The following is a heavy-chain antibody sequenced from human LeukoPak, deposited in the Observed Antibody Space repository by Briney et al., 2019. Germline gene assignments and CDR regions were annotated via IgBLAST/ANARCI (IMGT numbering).Heavy chain of an antibody. V-gene: IGHV4-59*08. J-gene: IGHJ4*02. CDR2: IYYSGST. CDR1: GGSISSYY. Sequence: PSETLSLTCTVSGGSISSYYWSWIRQPPGKGLEWIGYIYYSGSTNYNPSLKSRVTISVDTSKNHFSLKLSSVTAADTAVYYCARHESGRYFDYWGQETLVTVSS. D-gene: IGHD2-21*01. CDR3: ARHESGRYFDY.